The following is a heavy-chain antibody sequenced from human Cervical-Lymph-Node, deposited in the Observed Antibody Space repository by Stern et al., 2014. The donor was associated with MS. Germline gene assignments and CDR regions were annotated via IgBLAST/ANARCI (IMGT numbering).Heavy chain of an antibody. CDR2: INTNTGHP. V-gene: IGHV7-4-1*02. CDR1: GYTFTSYA. CDR3: AREDNAPTPLRYFDWLLSYGMDV. Sequence: VQLVESGSELKKPGASVKVSCKASGYTFTSYAMNWVRQAPGQGLEWMGWINTNTGHPTYAQGFTGRFVFSLDTSVSTAYLQISSLKAEDTAVYYCAREDNAPTPLRYFDWLLSYGMDVWGQGTTVTVSS. J-gene: IGHJ6*02. D-gene: IGHD3-9*01.